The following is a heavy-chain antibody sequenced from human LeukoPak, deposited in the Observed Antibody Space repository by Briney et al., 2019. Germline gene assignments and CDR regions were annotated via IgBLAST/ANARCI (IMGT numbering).Heavy chain of an antibody. Sequence: GKSLKISCEAFGYSFFHSWLGWVRQIPGKGLEWMGMIFPGDSDTRYSPSFQGHVTISADRSTNTAYLHLSNLKASDTAIYYCARADSRISAIDYWGQGTLVTVSS. D-gene: IGHD5-18*01. J-gene: IGHJ4*02. CDR3: ARADSRISAIDY. CDR1: GYSFFHSW. V-gene: IGHV5-51*01. CDR2: IFPGDSDT.